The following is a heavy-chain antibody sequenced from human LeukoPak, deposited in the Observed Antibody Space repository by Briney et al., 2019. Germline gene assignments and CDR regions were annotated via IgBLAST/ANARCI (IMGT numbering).Heavy chain of an antibody. Sequence: PSETLSLTCTVSGGSISHSNYYWAWIRQSPGKGLEWIGSVYYNGNTYYSPSLKSRVTISIDTSKNQFSLILNSVTAADTALYYCARYGLLRLSDINAFHIWGQGTMVTVSS. CDR1: GGSISHSNYY. CDR3: ARYGLLRLSDINAFHI. D-gene: IGHD3-16*01. V-gene: IGHV4-39*07. J-gene: IGHJ3*02. CDR2: VYYNGNT.